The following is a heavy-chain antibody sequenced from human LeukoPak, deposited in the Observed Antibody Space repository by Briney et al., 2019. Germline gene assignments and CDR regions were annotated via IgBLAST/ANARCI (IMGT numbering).Heavy chain of an antibody. CDR3: TRQVYGSNTDGYFYLDV. CDR2: IPYDGSNE. V-gene: IGHV3-30*12. J-gene: IGHJ6*03. D-gene: IGHD4-23*01. CDR1: RFIFRNYG. Sequence: GGSLRLSCAASRFIFRNYGMHWVRQAPGKGLEWVSFIPYDGSNEYYADSVKGRFTISRDNFKNTLYLQMNSLKTEDTAVYYCTRQVYGSNTDGYFYLDVWGKGTTVTISS.